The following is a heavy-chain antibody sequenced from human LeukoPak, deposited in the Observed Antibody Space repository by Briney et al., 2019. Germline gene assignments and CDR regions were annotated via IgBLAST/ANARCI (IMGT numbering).Heavy chain of an antibody. J-gene: IGHJ6*03. Sequence: GGSLRLSCAASGFTFSSYWMHWVRQAPGKGLVWVSRINCDGSSTIYADSVKGRFTISRDNAKNTLYLQMNSLRAEDTAVYYCAREGDYYYYYYMDVWGKGTTVTVSS. CDR2: INCDGSST. CDR1: GFTFSSYW. V-gene: IGHV3-74*01. CDR3: AREGDYYYYYYMDV.